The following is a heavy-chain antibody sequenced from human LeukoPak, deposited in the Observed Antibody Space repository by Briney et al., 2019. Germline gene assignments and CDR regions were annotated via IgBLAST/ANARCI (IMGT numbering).Heavy chain of an antibody. CDR2: IYSGGST. J-gene: IGHJ1*01. D-gene: IGHD2-21*02. CDR3: ARTDETAPAEDFQH. CDR1: GFTFSSYG. V-gene: IGHV3-NL1*01. Sequence: GGSLRLSCAASGFTFSSYGMHWVRQAPGKGLEWVSVIYSGGSTYYADSVKGRFTISRDNSKNTLYLQMKSLRAEDTAVYYCARTDETAPAEDFQHWGQGTLVTASS.